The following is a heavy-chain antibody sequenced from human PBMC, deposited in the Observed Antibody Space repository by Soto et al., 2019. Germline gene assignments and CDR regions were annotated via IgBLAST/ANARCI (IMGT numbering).Heavy chain of an antibody. D-gene: IGHD3-10*01. Sequence: EVQLVESGGGLVQPGGSLRLSCAASGFTVSSNYMSWVRQAPGKGLEWVSVIYSGGSTYYADSVKGRFTISRHNSKNTLYLQMNSLRAEDTAVYYCATAMVRGALPGYYYYYMDVWGKGTTVTVSS. J-gene: IGHJ6*03. CDR3: ATAMVRGALPGYYYYYMDV. CDR1: GFTVSSNY. CDR2: IYSGGST. V-gene: IGHV3-53*04.